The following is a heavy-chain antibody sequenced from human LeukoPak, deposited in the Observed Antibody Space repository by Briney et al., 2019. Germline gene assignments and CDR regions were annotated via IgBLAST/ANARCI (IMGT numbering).Heavy chain of an antibody. D-gene: IGHD2-15*01. CDR3: ARDRRATPMYFFDF. Sequence: SGGSLRLSCAASRFSFSDYTMSWVRQLPGKGLEWVSGIRHSGVDSSYADSVKGRFTISRDNSKNMLYLQMNSLRDDDTGVYYCARDRRATPMYFFDFWGQGTPVTVSS. CDR2: IRHSGVDS. V-gene: IGHV3-23*01. J-gene: IGHJ4*02. CDR1: RFSFSDYT.